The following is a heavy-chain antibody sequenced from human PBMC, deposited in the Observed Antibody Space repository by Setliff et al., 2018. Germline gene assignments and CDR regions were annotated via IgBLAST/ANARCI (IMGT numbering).Heavy chain of an antibody. J-gene: IGHJ4*02. D-gene: IGHD4-4*01. CDR3: ARPSRGTVSNFDY. CDR2: IYHSGST. V-gene: IGHV4-4*02. CDR1: GGSISSSNW. Sequence: SETLSLTCAVSGGSISSSNWWSWVRQPPGKGLEWIGEIYHSGSTNYNPSLKSRVTISVDTSKNQFSLNLNSVTAADTAVYYCARPSRGTVSNFDYWGQGTLVTVSS.